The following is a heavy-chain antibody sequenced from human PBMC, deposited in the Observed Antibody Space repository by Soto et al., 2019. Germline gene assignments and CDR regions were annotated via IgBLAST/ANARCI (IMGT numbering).Heavy chain of an antibody. J-gene: IGHJ6*02. CDR3: ARDRGYDAHDYYYNAMDV. V-gene: IGHV3-21*01. CDR1: GFTFRSYT. D-gene: IGHD2-15*01. CDR2: IRGFSPYT. Sequence: GSLRRTGVASGFTFRSYTMNWVRQAPGKGLEWVSAIRGFSPYTFYADSVKGRFTISRDNAKNSLYLQMNSLRAEDTAVYYCARDRGYDAHDYYYNAMDVWGQGTMVTVYS.